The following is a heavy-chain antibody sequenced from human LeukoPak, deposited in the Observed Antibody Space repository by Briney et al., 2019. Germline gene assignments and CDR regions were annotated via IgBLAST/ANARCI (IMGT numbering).Heavy chain of an antibody. CDR2: IYVGGST. V-gene: IGHV4-4*07. CDR3: TNLREEYFDI. Sequence: SETLSLTCTVSGGSISSYYWSWIRQPAGKGLEWIGRIYVGGSTKYNPSLKSRVTISIDTSKNQFSLKLSSVTAADTAVYYCTNLREEYFDIWGRGTLVTVSS. CDR1: GGSISSYY. J-gene: IGHJ2*01. D-gene: IGHD1-26*01.